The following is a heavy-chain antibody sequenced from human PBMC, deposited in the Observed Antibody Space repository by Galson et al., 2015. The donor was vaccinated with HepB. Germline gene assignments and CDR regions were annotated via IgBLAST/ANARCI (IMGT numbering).Heavy chain of an antibody. CDR3: AKDREITMVRGVMMNY. D-gene: IGHD3-10*01. J-gene: IGHJ4*02. Sequence: SLRLSCAASGFIFSSFGLHWVRQAPGKGLEWVTFISYDGSYKNYAGSVKGQFTIPRDNSKNTLYLQMNSLRAEDTAVYYCAKDREITMVRGVMMNYWGQGTLVTVSS. V-gene: IGHV3-30*18. CDR1: GFIFSSFG. CDR2: ISYDGSYK.